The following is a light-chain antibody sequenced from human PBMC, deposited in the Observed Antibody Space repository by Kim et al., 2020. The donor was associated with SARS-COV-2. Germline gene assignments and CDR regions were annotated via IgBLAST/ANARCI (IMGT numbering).Light chain of an antibody. CDR1: QSVSSNY. CDR2: GAS. J-gene: IGKJ1*01. CDR3: QQYGSSPRT. Sequence: SPGERATLYCRASQSVSSNYLAWYQQKPGQAPRLIIYGASSRSTGIPDRFSGSGSGTDFTLTISRLEPEDFAVYYCQQYGSSPRTFGQGTKVDIK. V-gene: IGKV3-20*01.